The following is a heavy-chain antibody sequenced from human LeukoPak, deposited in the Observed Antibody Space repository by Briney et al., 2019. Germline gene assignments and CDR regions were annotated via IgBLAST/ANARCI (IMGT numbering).Heavy chain of an antibody. CDR3: AREGGDYYDSSGFDY. CDR1: GFTFSSYA. V-gene: IGHV3-23*01. CDR2: ISGSGGST. D-gene: IGHD3-22*01. Sequence: GGSLRLSCAASGFTFSSYAMSWVRQAPGKGLEWVSAISGSGGSTYYADSVKGRFTISRDNSKNTLYLQMNSLRAEDTAVYYCAREGGDYYDSSGFDYWGQGTLVTVSS. J-gene: IGHJ4*02.